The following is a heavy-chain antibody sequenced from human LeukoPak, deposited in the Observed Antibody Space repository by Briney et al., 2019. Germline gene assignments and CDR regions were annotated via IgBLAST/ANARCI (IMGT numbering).Heavy chain of an antibody. Sequence: SVKVSCKASGGTFSSYAISWVRQAPGQGLEWMGGIIPIFGTANYAQKFQGRVTITTDESTSTAYMELSSLRSEDTAVYYCARGPVSSSGFFGYWGQGTLVTVSS. CDR3: ARGPVSSSGFFGY. V-gene: IGHV1-69*05. D-gene: IGHD6-19*01. CDR2: IIPIFGTA. CDR1: GGTFSSYA. J-gene: IGHJ4*02.